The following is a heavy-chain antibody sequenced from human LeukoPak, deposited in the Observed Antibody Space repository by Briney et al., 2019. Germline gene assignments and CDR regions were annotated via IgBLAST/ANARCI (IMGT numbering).Heavy chain of an antibody. CDR2: IYYSGST. CDR1: GVSISSYY. J-gene: IGHJ4*02. V-gene: IGHV4-59*01. Sequence: SETLSLTCTVSGVSISSYYWSWIRQPPGKGLEWIGYIYYSGSTNYNPSLKSRVTISVDTSKNQFSLKLSSVTAADTAVYYCARGRYDYGDNEGYYFDYWGQGTLVTVSS. CDR3: ARGRYDYGDNEGYYFDY. D-gene: IGHD4-17*01.